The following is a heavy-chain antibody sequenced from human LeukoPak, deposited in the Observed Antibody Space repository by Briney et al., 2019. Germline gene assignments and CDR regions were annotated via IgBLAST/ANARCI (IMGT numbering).Heavy chain of an antibody. D-gene: IGHD3-10*01. CDR1: GGSISSYF. CDR3: ARDGADVYGRAFDY. V-gene: IGHV4-4*07. J-gene: IGHJ4*02. CDR2: IHASGTT. Sequence: SETLSLTCDVSGGSISSYFWTWIRQPAGKGLEWIGRIHASGTTNYNSSLKSRVSMSVDTSKNQFSLKLTSVTAADTAVYFCARDGADVYGRAFDYWGQGTLVSVSS.